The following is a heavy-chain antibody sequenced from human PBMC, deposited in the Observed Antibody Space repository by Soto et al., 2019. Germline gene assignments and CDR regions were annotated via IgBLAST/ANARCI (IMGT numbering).Heavy chain of an antibody. CDR1: GGSVSSGSYY. D-gene: IGHD3-10*01. J-gene: IGHJ6*02. V-gene: IGHV4-61*01. CDR3: ARVGTMVRGVIITRVMDV. CDR2: IYYSGST. Sequence: PSETLSLTCTVSGGSVSSGSYYWSWIRQPPGKGLEWIGYIYYSGSTNYNPSLKSRVTISVDTSKNQFSLKLSSVTAAATAVYYCARVGTMVRGVIITRVMDVWGQGTTVTVSS.